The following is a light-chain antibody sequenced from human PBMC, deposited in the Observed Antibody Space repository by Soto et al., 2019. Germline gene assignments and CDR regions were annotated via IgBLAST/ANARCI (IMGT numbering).Light chain of an antibody. CDR1: QSISSY. J-gene: IGKJ2*02. V-gene: IGKV1-39*01. Sequence: DIQMTQSPSSLSASVGDRVTITCRASQSISSYLNWYQQKPGKAPKVLIYGASSLQSGVPSRFSGSGSGTDFTLTISSLQPEDFATYYCHQGYSTPRTFGQGTKLEIK. CDR3: HQGYSTPRT. CDR2: GAS.